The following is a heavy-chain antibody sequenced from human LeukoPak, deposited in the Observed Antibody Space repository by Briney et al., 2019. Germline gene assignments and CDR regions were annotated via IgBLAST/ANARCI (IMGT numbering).Heavy chain of an antibody. J-gene: IGHJ4*02. CDR2: INHSGST. CDR3: AHPHYYDSSGQLGY. V-gene: IGHV4-34*01. Sequence: SETLSLTCAVYGGSFSGYYWSWIRQPPGKGLEGIGEINHSGSTNYNPSLKSRVTISVDTSKNQFSLKLSSVTAADTAVYYCAHPHYYDSSGQLGYWGQGTLVTVSS. D-gene: IGHD3-22*01. CDR1: GGSFSGYY.